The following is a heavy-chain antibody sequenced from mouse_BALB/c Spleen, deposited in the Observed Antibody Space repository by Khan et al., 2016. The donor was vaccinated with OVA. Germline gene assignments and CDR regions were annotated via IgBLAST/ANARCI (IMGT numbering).Heavy chain of an antibody. Sequence: VQLQQSGAEFVKPGASVRLSCTASGFNIKNTYIHWVKQRPEQGLEWIGRIDTATGNTKYDPRFQGKAFITADTSSNLSYLQLSRLTYEDTSVYDCSHSCLLYAIDYWGHGTSLTIDS. CDR2: IDTATGNT. V-gene: IGHV14-3*02. CDR3: SHSCLLYAIDY. J-gene: IGHJ4*01. D-gene: IGHD1-2*01. CDR1: GFNIKNTY.